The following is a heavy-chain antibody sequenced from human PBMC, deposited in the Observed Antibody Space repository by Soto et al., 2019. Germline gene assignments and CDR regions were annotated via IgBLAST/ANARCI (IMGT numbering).Heavy chain of an antibody. Sequence: EVQLVESGGGLVQPGRSLRLSCAASGFTFPDYTMHWVRQAPGKGPEWVSGISWNSGSIDYADSVKGRFIISRDDAKNCLYLQMNSLRAEDTAFYYCAKGLYYYQTSGYPHYWGQGTLVTVSS. CDR3: AKGLYYYQTSGYPHY. V-gene: IGHV3-9*01. J-gene: IGHJ4*02. D-gene: IGHD3-22*01. CDR2: ISWNSGSI. CDR1: GFTFPDYT.